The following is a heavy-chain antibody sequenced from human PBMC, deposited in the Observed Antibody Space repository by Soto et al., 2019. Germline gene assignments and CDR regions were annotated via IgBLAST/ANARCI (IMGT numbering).Heavy chain of an antibody. D-gene: IGHD6-6*01. CDR2: IYTSGST. V-gene: IGHV4-4*07. CDR1: GGSISSYY. CDR3: PREGGAARHNAFDI. J-gene: IGHJ3*02. Sequence: SETLSLTCTVSGGSISSYYWCWIRQPARKGLEWIGSIYTSGSTNYNHNLKRRVTMSVDTSKNQFSLKLSSVTAADTAVYYCPREGGAARHNAFDIWGQGTMVTVSS.